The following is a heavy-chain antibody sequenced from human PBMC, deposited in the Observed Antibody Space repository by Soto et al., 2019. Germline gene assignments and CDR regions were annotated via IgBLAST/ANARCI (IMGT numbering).Heavy chain of an antibody. V-gene: IGHV1-18*01. CDR3: ARGALSYYDSSGYYSGAAFDI. Sequence: QVQLVQSGAEVKKPGASVKVSCKASGYTFTSNGISGVRQAPGQGLEWMGRISAYNGNTNYAQKLQGRVTMTTDTSTSTAYMELRSLRSDDTAVYYCARGALSYYDSSGYYSGAAFDIWGQGTMVIVSS. D-gene: IGHD3-22*01. CDR2: ISAYNGNT. CDR1: GYTFTSNG. J-gene: IGHJ3*02.